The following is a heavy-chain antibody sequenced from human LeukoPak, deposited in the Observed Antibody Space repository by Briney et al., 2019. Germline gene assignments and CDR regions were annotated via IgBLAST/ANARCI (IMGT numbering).Heavy chain of an antibody. D-gene: IGHD6-19*01. CDR3: ARSIAVAGTFDY. J-gene: IGHJ4*02. Sequence: VKVSCKASGGTFSSYAISWVRQAPGQGLEWMGGIIPIFGTANYAQKFQGRVTITADKSTSTAYMELSSLRSEDTAVYYCARSIAVAGTFDYWGQGTLVTVSS. CDR1: GGTFSSYA. CDR2: IIPIFGTA. V-gene: IGHV1-69*06.